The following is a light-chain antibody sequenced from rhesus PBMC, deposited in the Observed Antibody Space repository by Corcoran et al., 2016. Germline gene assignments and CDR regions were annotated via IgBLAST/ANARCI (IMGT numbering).Light chain of an antibody. J-gene: IGKJ2*01. V-gene: IGKV3-35*01. CDR1: HSVSRH. CDR2: DTS. CDR3: QQGNNWPHT. Sequence: IVLTQSPATLSSSPGERATPSCRASHSVSRHLAWYQQKPGQAPRLLIFDTSPRATGIPNRFSGRGSGTDFTLTVSSLGPGDVGLYCWQQGNNWPHTFGQGTRVEIK.